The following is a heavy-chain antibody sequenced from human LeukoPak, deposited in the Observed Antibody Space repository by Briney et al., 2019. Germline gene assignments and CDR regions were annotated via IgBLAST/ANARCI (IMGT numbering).Heavy chain of an antibody. V-gene: IGHV3-7*03. CDR3: ARAGGLGSARVYYMDV. Sequence: TGGSLRLSCAASGFTFSTYWMSWVRQAPGKGLEWVANIKQDESEKYYVDSVKGRFTISRDNAKNSLYLQMNSLRAEDTAVYYCARAGGLGSARVYYMDVWGKGTTVTISS. D-gene: IGHD1-26*01. J-gene: IGHJ6*03. CDR1: GFTFSTYW. CDR2: IKQDESEK.